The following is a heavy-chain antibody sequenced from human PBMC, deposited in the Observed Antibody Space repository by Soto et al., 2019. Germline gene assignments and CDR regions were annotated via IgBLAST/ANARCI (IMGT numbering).Heavy chain of an antibody. CDR2: ISGSGGST. CDR1: GFTFSSYA. V-gene: IGHV3-23*01. Sequence: GSLGLSCAASGFTFSSYAMSWVRQAPGKGLEWVSAISGSGGSTYYADSVKGRFTISRDNSKNTLYLQMNSLRAEDTAVYYCAKDSVIHAEYSSSSIDYWGQGTLVTVSS. CDR3: AKDSVIHAEYSSSSIDY. J-gene: IGHJ4*02. D-gene: IGHD6-6*01.